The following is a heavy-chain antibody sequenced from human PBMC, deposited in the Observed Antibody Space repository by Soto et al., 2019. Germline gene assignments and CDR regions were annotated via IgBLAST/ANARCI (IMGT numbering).Heavy chain of an antibody. V-gene: IGHV2-70*11. J-gene: IGHJ3*02. CDR2: IDWDDDK. Sequence: SGPTLVKPTQTLTLTCTFSGFSLSTSGMCVSWIRQPPGKALEWLARIDWDDDKYYSTSLKTRLTISKDTSKNQVVLTMTNMDPVDTATYYCARIDSSGWYIDAFDIWGQGTMVTVSS. D-gene: IGHD6-19*01. CDR1: GFSLSTSGMC. CDR3: ARIDSSGWYIDAFDI.